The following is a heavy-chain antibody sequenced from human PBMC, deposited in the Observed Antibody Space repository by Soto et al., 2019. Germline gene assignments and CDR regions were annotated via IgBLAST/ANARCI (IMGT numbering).Heavy chain of an antibody. CDR3: ARRGSTVTFTY. Sequence: QVQLVESGGGLVKPGGSLRLSCAASGFTFSDYYMTWIRQAPGKGLEWISYISNAGGATSYADSVKGRFTISRDNAKNSLFLQMNNLRAEDTAVYYCARRGSTVTFTYWGQGTLVTASS. CDR2: ISNAGGAT. V-gene: IGHV3-11*01. J-gene: IGHJ4*02. CDR1: GFTFSDYY. D-gene: IGHD4-17*01.